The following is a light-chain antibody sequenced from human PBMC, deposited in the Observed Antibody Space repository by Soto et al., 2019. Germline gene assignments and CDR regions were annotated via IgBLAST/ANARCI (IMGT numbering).Light chain of an antibody. V-gene: IGKV3-20*01. J-gene: IGKJ2*01. CDR2: GTS. CDR1: QSVSSSY. Sequence: EIVLTQSPGTLSLSPGERATLSCRASQSVSSSYLAWYQRKPGQAPRLLIYGTSSRATGIPDRFSGSGSGTDFTLTISRLEPEDFAVYYCQQYDSSPPYMYTFGQGTKLEIK. CDR3: QQYDSSPPYMYT.